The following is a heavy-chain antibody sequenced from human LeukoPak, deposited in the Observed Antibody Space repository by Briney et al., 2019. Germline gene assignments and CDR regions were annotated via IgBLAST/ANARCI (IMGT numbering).Heavy chain of an antibody. CDR3: ARGRRVAGTHYYYYGMDV. D-gene: IGHD6-19*01. Sequence: PSETLSLTCAVYGGSFSGYYWSWIRQPPGKGLEWIGEINHSGSTNYNPSLKSRVTISVDTSKNQFSLKLSSVTAADTAVYYCARGRRVAGTHYYYYGMDVWGQGTTVTVSS. CDR2: INHSGST. J-gene: IGHJ6*02. V-gene: IGHV4-34*01. CDR1: GGSFSGYY.